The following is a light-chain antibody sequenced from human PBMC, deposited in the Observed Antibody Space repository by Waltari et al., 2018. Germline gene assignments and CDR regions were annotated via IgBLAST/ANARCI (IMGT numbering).Light chain of an antibody. CDR1: RSVLYSSNNKTY. J-gene: IGKJ1*01. V-gene: IGKV4-1*01. Sequence: DIVMTQSPDSLAVSLGARATINCRSSRSVLYSSNNKTYITWYQQKPGQPPKLLIYWASTRESGVPDRFSGSGSGTDFTLTISSLQAEDVAVYYCQQYYSTPWTFGQGTKVEIK. CDR3: QQYYSTPWT. CDR2: WAS.